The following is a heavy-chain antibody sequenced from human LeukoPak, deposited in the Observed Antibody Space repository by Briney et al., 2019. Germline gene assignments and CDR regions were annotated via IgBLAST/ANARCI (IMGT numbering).Heavy chain of an antibody. CDR3: ARDRSPEGYYDSSHWDYYHGMDA. CDR1: GGSISNYY. CDR2: IYYSGST. V-gene: IGHV4-59*01. Sequence: SETLSLTCTVSGGSISNYYWSWIRQPLGKGLEWIGYIYYSGSTNYNPSLKSRVTISVDTSKNQFSLNLSSVTAADTAMYYCARDRSPEGYYDSSHWDYYHGMDAWGQGTTVTVSS. D-gene: IGHD3-22*01. J-gene: IGHJ6*02.